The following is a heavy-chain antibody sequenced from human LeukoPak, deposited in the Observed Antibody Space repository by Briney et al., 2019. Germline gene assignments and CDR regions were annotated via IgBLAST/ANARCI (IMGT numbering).Heavy chain of an antibody. CDR3: ARSTVTVPYYFDY. V-gene: IGHV4-59*08. J-gene: IGHJ4*02. CDR1: GGSISSYY. Sequence: PSETLSLTCTVSGGSISSYYWSWIRQPPGKGLEWIGYIYYSGGTNYNPSLKSRVTISVDTSKNQFSLKLSSVTAADTAVYYCARSTVTVPYYFDYWGQGTLVTVSS. CDR2: IYYSGGT. D-gene: IGHD4-17*01.